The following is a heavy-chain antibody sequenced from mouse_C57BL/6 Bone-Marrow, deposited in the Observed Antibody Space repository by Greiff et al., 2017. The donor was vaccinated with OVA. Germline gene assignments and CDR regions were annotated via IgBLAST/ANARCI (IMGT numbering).Heavy chain of an antibody. CDR1: GFTFSSYG. CDR2: ISSGGSYT. Sequence: DVHLVESGGDLVKPGGSLKLSCAASGFTFSSYGMSWVRQTPDKRLEWVATISSGGSYTYYPDSVKGRFTISRDNAKNTLYLQMSSLKSEDTAMYYCARGVYYSNYGDYAMDYWGQGTSVTVSS. V-gene: IGHV5-6*01. J-gene: IGHJ4*01. CDR3: ARGVYYSNYGDYAMDY. D-gene: IGHD2-5*01.